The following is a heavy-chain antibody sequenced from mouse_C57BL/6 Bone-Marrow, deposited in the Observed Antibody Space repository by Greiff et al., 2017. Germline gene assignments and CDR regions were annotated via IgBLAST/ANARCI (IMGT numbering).Heavy chain of an antibody. J-gene: IGHJ1*03. V-gene: IGHV1-72*01. Sequence: QVQLQQPGAELVKPGASVKLSCKASGYTFTSYWMNWVKQRPGRGLEWIGRIDPNSGGTKYNEKFKSKATLTVDKHSSTAYMQLSILTSEDSAVYYCARNYYGRSYNWYFDVWGTGTTVTVSS. CDR2: IDPNSGGT. CDR1: GYTFTSYW. CDR3: ARNYYGRSYNWYFDV. D-gene: IGHD1-1*01.